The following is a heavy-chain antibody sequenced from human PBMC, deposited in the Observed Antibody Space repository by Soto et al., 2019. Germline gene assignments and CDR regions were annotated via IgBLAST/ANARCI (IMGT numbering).Heavy chain of an antibody. CDR3: AREGSAPYYYYGMDV. J-gene: IGHJ6*02. Sequence: QVQLEQSGAEVKKPGDSMKVSCKAYGYTFTSYGISWVRQAPGQGLEWMGWINGYNGNTDYPQKVQGRVTMTTDTATSTAYMELRSLRSDDTAGYYCAREGSAPYYYYGMDVWGQGTTVTVSS. CDR1: GYTFTSYG. D-gene: IGHD6-19*01. CDR2: INGYNGNT. V-gene: IGHV1-18*01.